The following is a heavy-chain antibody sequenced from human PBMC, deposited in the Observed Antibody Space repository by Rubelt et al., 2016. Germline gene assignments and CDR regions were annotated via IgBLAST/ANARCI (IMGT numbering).Heavy chain of an antibody. CDR3: ASKIAVADPYYYYGMDV. CDR2: IYYSGST. D-gene: IGHD6-19*01. V-gene: IGHV4-59*04. Sequence: QVQLQESGPGLVKPSETLSLTCTVSGGSISSYYWSWIRQPPGKGLEWIGSIYYSGSTYYNPSLKSRVTISVDTSKNQFSLKLSSVTAADTAVYYCASKIAVADPYYYYGMDVWGQGTTVTVSS. J-gene: IGHJ6*02. CDR1: GGSISSYY.